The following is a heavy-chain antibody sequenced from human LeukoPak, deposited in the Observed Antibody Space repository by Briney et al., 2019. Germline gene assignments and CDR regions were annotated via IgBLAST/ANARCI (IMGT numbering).Heavy chain of an antibody. V-gene: IGHV3-23*01. CDR3: AKAGDSSGYFFGSFDY. CDR1: GFTFSSYA. Sequence: GGSLRLSCAASGFTFSSYAMSWVRQAPGKGLEWVSAISGSGGGTYYADSVKGRFTISRDNSKNTLYLQMNSLRAEDTAVYYCAKAGDSSGYFFGSFDYWGQGTLVTVSS. CDR2: ISGSGGGT. D-gene: IGHD3-22*01. J-gene: IGHJ4*02.